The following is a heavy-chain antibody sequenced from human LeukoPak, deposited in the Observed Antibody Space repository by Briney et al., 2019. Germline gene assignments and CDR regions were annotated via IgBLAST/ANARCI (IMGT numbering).Heavy chain of an antibody. J-gene: IGHJ4*02. CDR2: ISYDGSNE. D-gene: IGHD6-19*01. Sequence: GRSLRLSCAASGFTFSKYGIHWVRQAPGKGLEWVAVISYDGSNEYYADSVKGRFTISRDNPKNTLYLQMNSLRLEDTAVYYCAKELSSGWVDNWGQGTLVTVSS. CDR1: GFTFSKYG. CDR3: AKELSSGWVDN. V-gene: IGHV3-30*18.